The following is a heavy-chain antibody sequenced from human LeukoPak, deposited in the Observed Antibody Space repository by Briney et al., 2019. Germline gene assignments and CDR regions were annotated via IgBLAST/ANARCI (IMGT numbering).Heavy chain of an antibody. Sequence: GGSLRLSGAASGFTFSTYAMSWVRQAPGKGLEWVSGISGSGATTYYADSAKGRFTISRDNSKNTLYVQMNSLRAEDTAVYYCAKSVGIIRRGPFDIWGQGTMVTVSS. D-gene: IGHD1-26*01. CDR3: AKSVGIIRRGPFDI. V-gene: IGHV3-23*01. CDR2: ISGSGATT. CDR1: GFTFSTYA. J-gene: IGHJ3*02.